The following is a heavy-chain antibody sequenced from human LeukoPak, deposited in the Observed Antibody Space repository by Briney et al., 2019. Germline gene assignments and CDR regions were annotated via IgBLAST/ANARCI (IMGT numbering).Heavy chain of an antibody. J-gene: IGHJ4*02. V-gene: IGHV3-30*04. CDR1: GFTFSSSA. D-gene: IGHD3-9*01. CDR2: ISYGGTTK. Sequence: GGSLRLSCAASGFTFSSSAMHWVRQAPGKGLEGVAVISYGGTTKIYAEYVKGRFTISRDNSKDTLYLQMNSLTTEDTAVYYCAKAESPDILSGYYRSYFDHWGQGTLVTVSS. CDR3: AKAESPDILSGYYRSYFDH.